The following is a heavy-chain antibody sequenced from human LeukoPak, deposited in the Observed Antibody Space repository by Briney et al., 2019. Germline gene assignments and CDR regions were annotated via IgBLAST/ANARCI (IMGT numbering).Heavy chain of an antibody. CDR3: AKDGHSSAYYFDY. CDR1: GFTFSSYG. D-gene: IGHD3-22*01. Sequence: GRSLRLSCAASGFTFSSYGMHWVRQAPGKGLEWVAVIWYDGSNKYYADSVKGRFTISRDNSKNPLYLQMNSLRAEDTAVYYCAKDGHSSAYYFDYWGQGTLVTVSS. J-gene: IGHJ4*02. V-gene: IGHV3-33*06. CDR2: IWYDGSNK.